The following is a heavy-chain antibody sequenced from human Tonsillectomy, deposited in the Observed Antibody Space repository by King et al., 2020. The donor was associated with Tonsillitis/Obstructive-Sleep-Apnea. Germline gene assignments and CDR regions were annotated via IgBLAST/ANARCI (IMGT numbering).Heavy chain of an antibody. Sequence: VQLVESGGGVVQPGRSQRLSCAASGFNFSTYGMHWVRQAPGKGLEWVAAIWYDRSNTYYADSLKGRFTISRDNSKNTLYLQMNSLGAEDTALYYCARDVYYGSGNYRYYYGLDVWGQGTTVTVSS. CDR2: IWYDRSNT. CDR3: ARDVYYGSGNYRYYYGLDV. D-gene: IGHD3-10*01. V-gene: IGHV3-33*01. CDR1: GFNFSTYG. J-gene: IGHJ6*02.